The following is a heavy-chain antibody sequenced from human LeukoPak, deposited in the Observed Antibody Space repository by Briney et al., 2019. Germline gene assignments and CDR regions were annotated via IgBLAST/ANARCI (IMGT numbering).Heavy chain of an antibody. V-gene: IGHV3-73*01. CDR2: IRSKANSYAT. J-gene: IGHJ5*02. CDR3: TRHSPMFDP. Sequence: GGSLRLSCAASGFTFSGSAMHWVRQASGKGLEWVGRIRSKANSYATAYAASVEGRFTISRDDSKNTAYLQMNSLKTEDTAVYYCTRHSPMFDPWGQGTLVTVSS. CDR1: GFTFSGSA.